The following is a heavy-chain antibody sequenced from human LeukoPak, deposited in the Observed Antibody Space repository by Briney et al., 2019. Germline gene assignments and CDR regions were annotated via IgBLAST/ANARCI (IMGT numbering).Heavy chain of an antibody. CDR3: ASRIAAAGTIVDY. D-gene: IGHD6-13*01. Sequence: PSETLSLTCTVSGASITSGLYYWNWIRQPAGKGLEWIGRLSNSGGTNYNPSLKSRVTISVDTSKNQFSLKLSSVTAADTTVYYCASRIAAAGTIVDYWGQGTLVTVSS. CDR2: LSNSGGT. V-gene: IGHV4-61*02. CDR1: GASITSGLYY. J-gene: IGHJ4*02.